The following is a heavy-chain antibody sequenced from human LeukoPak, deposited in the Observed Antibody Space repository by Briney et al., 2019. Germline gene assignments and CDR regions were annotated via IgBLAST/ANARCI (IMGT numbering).Heavy chain of an antibody. CDR2: IYYSGSA. Sequence: SETLSLTCTVSGGSISSYSWSWIRQPPGKGLEWLGYIYYSGSANYNPSLKSRVTISLDTSKNQFSLKLSSVTAADTAVYYCARVYQDIVVVPAATKQKNYYYYYMDVWGKGTTVTVSS. CDR3: ARVYQDIVVVPAATKQKNYYYYYMDV. D-gene: IGHD2-2*01. J-gene: IGHJ6*03. CDR1: GGSISSYS. V-gene: IGHV4-59*01.